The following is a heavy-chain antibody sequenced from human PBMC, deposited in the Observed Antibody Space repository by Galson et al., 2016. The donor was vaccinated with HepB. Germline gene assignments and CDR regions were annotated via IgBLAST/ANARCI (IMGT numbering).Heavy chain of an antibody. D-gene: IGHD2-21*02. CDR3: ARDPYCGGDCNSPRYFDL. CDR2: ISTGGTTI. V-gene: IGHV3-48*04. CDR1: GFTFSLYS. Sequence: SLRLSCAASGFTFSLYSMYWVRQAPGKGLDWVSYISTGGTTIYYADSVKGRFTISRDNAKNLLYLQMSSLRVEDTAVYYCARDPYCGGDCNSPRYFDLWGRGTLVTVSS. J-gene: IGHJ2*01.